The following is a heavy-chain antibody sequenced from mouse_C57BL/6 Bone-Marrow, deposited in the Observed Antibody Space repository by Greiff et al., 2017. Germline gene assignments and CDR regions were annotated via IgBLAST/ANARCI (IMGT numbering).Heavy chain of an antibody. CDR3: ARDRDYGSRYWYFDV. D-gene: IGHD1-1*01. CDR2: ISDGGSYT. Sequence: DVQLQESGGGLVKPGGSLKLSCAASGFTFSSYAMSWVRQTPEKRLEWVATISDGGSYTYYPDNVKGRFTISRDNAKNNLYLQMSHLKSEDTAMYYCARDRDYGSRYWYFDVWGTGTTVTVSS. CDR1: GFTFSSYA. V-gene: IGHV5-4*01. J-gene: IGHJ1*03.